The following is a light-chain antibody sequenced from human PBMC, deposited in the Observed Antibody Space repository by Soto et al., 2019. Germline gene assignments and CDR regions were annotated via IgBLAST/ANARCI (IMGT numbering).Light chain of an antibody. CDR1: QSISSY. CDR3: QQSYSTPIT. J-gene: IGKJ5*01. Sequence: DIQMTQSPSSLSASVGARVPITCRASQSISSYLNWYQQKPGKAPKLLISAASTLQSGVPSRFSGSGSGTDFTLTISSLQPEDFATYYCQQSYSTPITFGQGTRLEIK. CDR2: AAS. V-gene: IGKV1-39*01.